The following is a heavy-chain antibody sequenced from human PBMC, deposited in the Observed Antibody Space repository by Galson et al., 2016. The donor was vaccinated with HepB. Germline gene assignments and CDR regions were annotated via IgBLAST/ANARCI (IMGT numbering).Heavy chain of an antibody. CDR3: ATDPTFSGLFDY. J-gene: IGHJ4*02. V-gene: IGHV3-23*01. Sequence: SLRLSCAASGFTFSSYAMSWVRQAPGKGLEWVSTISGSGGSTYYADSVKGRFTISRDTSKKTVFLQMNSLRAEATAIYYCATDPTFSGLFDYWGQGTLVTLSS. CDR2: ISGSGGST. D-gene: IGHD5-12*01. CDR1: GFTFSSYA.